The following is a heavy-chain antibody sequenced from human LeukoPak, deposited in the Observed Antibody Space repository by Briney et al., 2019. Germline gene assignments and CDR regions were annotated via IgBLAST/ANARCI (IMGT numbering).Heavy chain of an antibody. Sequence: SETLSLTCAVYGGSFSGYYWSWIRQPPGKGLEWIGEINHSGGTNYNPSLKSRVTISVDTSKNQFSLKLSSVTAADTAVYYCARGIVVVPAAHNWFDPWGQGTLVTVSS. CDR3: ARGIVVVPAAHNWFDP. J-gene: IGHJ5*02. CDR2: INHSGGT. CDR1: GGSFSGYY. D-gene: IGHD2-2*01. V-gene: IGHV4-34*01.